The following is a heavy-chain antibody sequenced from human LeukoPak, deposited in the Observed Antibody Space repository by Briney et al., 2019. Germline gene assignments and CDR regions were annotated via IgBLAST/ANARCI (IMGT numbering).Heavy chain of an antibody. Sequence: GGSLRLSCAASGFTFSGFWMTWVRQAPGRGLEWVGNIKYDGSEENYVGSVKGRFTISRDNAKNSLFLQMNSLRVEDTAVYFCASKTNSFNWGQGTLVTLSS. CDR3: ASKTNSFN. V-gene: IGHV3-7*01. J-gene: IGHJ4*01. D-gene: IGHD1/OR15-1a*01. CDR2: IKYDGSEE. CDR1: GFTFSGFW.